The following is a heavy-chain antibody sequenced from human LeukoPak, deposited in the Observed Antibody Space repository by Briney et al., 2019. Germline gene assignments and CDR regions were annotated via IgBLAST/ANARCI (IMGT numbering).Heavy chain of an antibody. CDR3: ARDPQGGTTGGLIDY. D-gene: IGHD1-1*01. J-gene: IGHJ4*02. CDR1: GGTFSSYA. CDR2: IIPILGIA. Sequence: GASVKVFCKASGGTFSSYAISWVRQAPGQGLEWMGRIIPILGIANYAQKFQGRVTITADKSTSTAYMELSSLRSEDTAVYYCARDPQGGTTGGLIDYWGQGTLVTVSS. V-gene: IGHV1-69*04.